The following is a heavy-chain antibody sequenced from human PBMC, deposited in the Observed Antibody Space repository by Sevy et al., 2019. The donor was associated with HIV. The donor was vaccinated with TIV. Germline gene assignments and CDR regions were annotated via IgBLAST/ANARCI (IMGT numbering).Heavy chain of an antibody. D-gene: IGHD2-2*01. Sequence: ASVKVSCKTSGGTFSNYALSWARQAPGQGLEWMGGIIPIFGTTNSAQTFQGRVTITADEFTSTAYMELSSLRSADTAVYYCARTPILVIPGATDLYFDNWGQGTLVTVSS. CDR3: ARTPILVIPGATDLYFDN. J-gene: IGHJ4*02. CDR1: GGTFSNYA. CDR2: IIPIFGTT. V-gene: IGHV1-69*13.